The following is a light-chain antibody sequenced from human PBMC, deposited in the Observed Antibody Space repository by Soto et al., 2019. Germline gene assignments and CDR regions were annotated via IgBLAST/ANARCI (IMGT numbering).Light chain of an antibody. CDR1: MRDIGAYNL. CDR3: SSYTSKSSLI. CDR2: EVR. J-gene: IGLJ2*01. V-gene: IGLV2-14*01. Sequence: QSALTQPASVSGSPGQSITISCAGTMRDIGAYNLVSWYQQHPGRAPQLIIYEVRNRPSGISFRFSGSKSGNTASLTISGLQAEDEADYYCSSYTSKSSLIFGGGTKVTVL.